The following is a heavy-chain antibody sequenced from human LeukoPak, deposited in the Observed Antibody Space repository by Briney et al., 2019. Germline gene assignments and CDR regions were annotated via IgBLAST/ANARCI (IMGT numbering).Heavy chain of an antibody. V-gene: IGHV1-2*02. J-gene: IGHJ3*02. CDR3: ASLVGATSVAAFDI. CDR1: GYTFTGYY. D-gene: IGHD1-26*01. Sequence: RRASVKVSCKASGYTFTGYYMHWVRQAPGQGLEWMGWINPNSGGTNYAQKFQGRVTMTRDTSISTAYMELSRLRSDDTAVYCCASLVGATSVAAFDIWGQGTMVTVSS. CDR2: INPNSGGT.